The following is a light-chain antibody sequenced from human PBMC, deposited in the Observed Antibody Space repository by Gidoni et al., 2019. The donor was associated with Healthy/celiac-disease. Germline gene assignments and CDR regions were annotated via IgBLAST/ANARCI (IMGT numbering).Light chain of an antibody. J-gene: IGKJ4*01. V-gene: IGKV2-28*01. CDR1: QSLLHSNGYNY. CDR2: LGS. Sequence: DIVMTQSPLSLPVTPGEPASISCRSSQSLLHSNGYNYLDLYLQKPGQSPQLLIYLGSNRASGVPDRFSGCGSGTDFTLKISRVEAEDVGVYYCMQALQTPLTFGGGTKVEIK. CDR3: MQALQTPLT.